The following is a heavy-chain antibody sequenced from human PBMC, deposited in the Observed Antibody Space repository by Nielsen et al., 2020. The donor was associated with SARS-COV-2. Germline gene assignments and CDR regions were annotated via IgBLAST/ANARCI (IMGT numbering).Heavy chain of an antibody. V-gene: IGHV3-74*01. CDR3: ARDMTTVTPNWFDP. CDR2: INSDGSST. Sequence: GESLKISCAASGFTFSSYWTHWVRQAPGKGLVWVSRINSDGSSTSYADSVKGRFTISRDNAKNTLYLQMNSLRAEDTAVYYCARDMTTVTPNWFDPWGQGTLVTVSS. J-gene: IGHJ5*02. CDR1: GFTFSSYW. D-gene: IGHD4-17*01.